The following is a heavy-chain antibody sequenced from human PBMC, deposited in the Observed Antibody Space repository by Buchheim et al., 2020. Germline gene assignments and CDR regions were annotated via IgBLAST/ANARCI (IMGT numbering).Heavy chain of an antibody. Sequence: QLQLQESGPGLVKPSETLSLTCTVSGGSISSSSYYWGWIRQPPGKGLEWIGSIYYSGRTYSNPSLKSRVPIPVDTSKNQISLKLSSVTAADTAVYYCARHGEMTTGNYFDYWGQGTL. CDR3: ARHGEMTTGNYFDY. J-gene: IGHJ4*02. D-gene: IGHD4-17*01. CDR1: GGSISSSSYY. V-gene: IGHV4-39*01. CDR2: IYYSGRT.